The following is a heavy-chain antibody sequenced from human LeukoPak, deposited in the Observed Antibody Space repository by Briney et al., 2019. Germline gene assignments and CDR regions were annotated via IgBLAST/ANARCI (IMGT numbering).Heavy chain of an antibody. CDR1: GFTFDDYA. Sequence: GGSLRLSCAASGFTFDDYAMHWVRQAPGKGLEWVSGISWNSGSIGYADSVKGRFTISRDNAKNSLYLQMNSLRAEDTAVYYCARAFSSSWYVHYYYYGMDVWGQGTTVTVSS. J-gene: IGHJ6*02. CDR2: ISWNSGSI. CDR3: ARAFSSSWYVHYYYYGMDV. D-gene: IGHD6-13*01. V-gene: IGHV3-9*01.